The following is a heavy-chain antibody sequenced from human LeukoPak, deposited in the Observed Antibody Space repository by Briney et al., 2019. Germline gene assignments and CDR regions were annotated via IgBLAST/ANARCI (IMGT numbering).Heavy chain of an antibody. V-gene: IGHV3-7*01. Sequence: GGSLRLSCAASEFSFSTYWMTWVRQAPGKGLEWVANIKQDASEKYYVDSVKGRFTISRDNAKNSLFLQMDSLRVEDTAVYFCARVNSYNYYFDSWGQGTLVTVSS. CDR3: ARVNSYNYYFDS. CDR2: IKQDASEK. CDR1: EFSFSTYW. D-gene: IGHD1-20*01. J-gene: IGHJ4*02.